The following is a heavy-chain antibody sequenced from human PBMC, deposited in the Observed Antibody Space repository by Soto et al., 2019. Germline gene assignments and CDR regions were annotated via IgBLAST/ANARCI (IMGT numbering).Heavy chain of an antibody. D-gene: IGHD3-22*01. CDR3: ARGGLKFTMIAPN. Sequence: ASVKVSCKTSGYTFSAYYMHWVRQAPGQGLEWMGWINPKSGGTLYAQKFQGRVTMTRDTSISTAYMELSRLRSEDTAVYYCARGGLKFTMIAPNWGQGTLVTVSS. V-gene: IGHV1-2*02. CDR1: GYTFSAYY. J-gene: IGHJ1*01. CDR2: INPKSGGT.